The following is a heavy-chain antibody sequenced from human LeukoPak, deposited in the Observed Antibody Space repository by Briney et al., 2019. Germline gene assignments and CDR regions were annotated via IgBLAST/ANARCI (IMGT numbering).Heavy chain of an antibody. J-gene: IGHJ4*02. Sequence: PGGSLRHSRAASGFSFTSYELNWICQAPGKGLEWLAYISSSGTSIYYADSVKGRFTISRDNSKNTLYLQMNSLRAEDTAVYYCVNSPPMIMDSWGQGPLVTVSS. CDR3: VNSPPMIMDS. CDR2: ISSSGTSI. D-gene: IGHD3-22*01. CDR1: GFSFTSYE. V-gene: IGHV3-48*03.